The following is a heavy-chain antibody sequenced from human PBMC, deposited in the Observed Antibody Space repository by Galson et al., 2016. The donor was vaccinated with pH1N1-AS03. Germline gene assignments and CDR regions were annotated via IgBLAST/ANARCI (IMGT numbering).Heavy chain of an antibody. CDR1: GYSFPTYS. V-gene: IGHV1-18*04. D-gene: IGHD4-17*01. CDR3: ARANYNADYVPDF. Sequence: SVKVSCKASGYSFPTYSFNWVRQAPGQGLEWLGWISAYSGDTNYARKFQGRVTLTTDTSTSTAYMELRSLTSDDTAVYYCARANYNADYVPDFWGQGTLVTVSS. CDR2: ISAYSGDT. J-gene: IGHJ4*02.